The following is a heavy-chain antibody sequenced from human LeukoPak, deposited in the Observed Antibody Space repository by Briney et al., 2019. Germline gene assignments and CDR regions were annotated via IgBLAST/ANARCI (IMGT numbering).Heavy chain of an antibody. CDR2: IYPGDSDT. Sequence: GESLKISCKGSGYSFTSYWIGWVRQMPGKGLEWMGIIYPGDSDTRYSPSFQGQVTISADKSISTAYLQWSSLKASDTAMYYCARHLPPYYDFWSGYYRVDAFDIWGQGTMVNVSS. CDR3: ARHLPPYYDFWSGYYRVDAFDI. V-gene: IGHV5-51*01. CDR1: GYSFTSYW. J-gene: IGHJ3*02. D-gene: IGHD3-3*01.